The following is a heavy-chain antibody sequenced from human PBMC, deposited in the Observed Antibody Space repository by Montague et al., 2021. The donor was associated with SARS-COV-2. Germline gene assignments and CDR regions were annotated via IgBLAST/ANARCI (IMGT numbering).Heavy chain of an antibody. J-gene: IGHJ2*01. V-gene: IGHV4-59*12. CDR2: IYYSGST. CDR3: ARDGYNAHQNYWYFDL. D-gene: IGHD5-24*01. Sequence: SETLFLTYTVSGGSISTYYWSWIRQPPGKGLEWIGYIYYSGSTNYSPSLKSRVTISVDTSKNQFSLKLSSVTAADTAVYYCARDGYNAHQNYWYFDLWGRGTLVTVSS. CDR1: GGSISTYY.